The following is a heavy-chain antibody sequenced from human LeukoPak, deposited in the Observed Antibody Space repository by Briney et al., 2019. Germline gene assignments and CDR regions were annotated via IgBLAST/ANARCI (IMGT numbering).Heavy chain of an antibody. V-gene: IGHV3-9*01. CDR1: GFTFDDYA. CDR3: AKHRAPRGYEGFDY. D-gene: IGHD5-12*01. Sequence: GGSLRLSCAASGFTFDDYAMHWVRQAPGKGMEWVSGISWNSGSIGYADSVKGRFTISRDNAKNSLYLQMNSLRAEDTAFYYCAKHRAPRGYEGFDYWGQGTLVTVSS. J-gene: IGHJ4*02. CDR2: ISWNSGSI.